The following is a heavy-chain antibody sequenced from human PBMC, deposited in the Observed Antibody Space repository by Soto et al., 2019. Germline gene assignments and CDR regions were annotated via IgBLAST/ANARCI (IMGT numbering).Heavy chain of an antibody. CDR1: GFTFSSYW. J-gene: IGHJ4*02. Sequence: GGSLRLSCGASGFTFSSYWMSWVRQAPGKGLEWVANIKQDGSEKYYVDSVKGRFTISRDNAKNSLYLQMNSLRAEDTAVYYCAREGGQYCSSTSCYSRAYFDYWGQGTLVTVSS. CDR3: AREGGQYCSSTSCYSRAYFDY. V-gene: IGHV3-7*01. D-gene: IGHD2-2*01. CDR2: IKQDGSEK.